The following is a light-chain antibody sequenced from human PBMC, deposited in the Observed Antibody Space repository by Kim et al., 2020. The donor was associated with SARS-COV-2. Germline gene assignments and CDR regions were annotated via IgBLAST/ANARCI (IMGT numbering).Light chain of an antibody. CDR1: SSDVGSYNL. CDR3: CSYAGSSTLYV. CDR2: EVS. Sequence: LTQPASVSGSPGQSITISCTGTSSDVGSYNLVSWYQQHPGKAPKLMIYEVSKRPSGVSNRFSGSKSGNTASLTISGLQAEDEADYYCCSYAGSSTLYVFGTGTKVTVL. V-gene: IGLV2-23*02. J-gene: IGLJ1*01.